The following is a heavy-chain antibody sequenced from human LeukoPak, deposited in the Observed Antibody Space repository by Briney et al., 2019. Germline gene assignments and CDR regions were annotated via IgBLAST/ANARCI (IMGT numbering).Heavy chain of an antibody. CDR3: ARKSCSSTSCYSHFDY. V-gene: IGHV3-30*04. J-gene: IGHJ4*02. CDR2: ISYDGSNK. D-gene: IGHD2-2*01. CDR1: GFTFTRYA. Sequence: GGSLRLSCAASGFTFTRYAMTWVRQAPGKGLEWVAVISYDGSNKYYADSVKGRFTISRDNSKNTLYLQMNSLRAEDTAVYYCARKSCSSTSCYSHFDYWGQGTLVTVSS.